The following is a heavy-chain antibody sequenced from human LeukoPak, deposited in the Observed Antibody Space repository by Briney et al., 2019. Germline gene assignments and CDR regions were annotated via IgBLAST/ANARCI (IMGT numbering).Heavy chain of an antibody. J-gene: IGHJ6*04. CDR1: GYTFTSYY. Sequence: GASVKVSCKASGYTFTSYYMHWVRQAPGQGLEWMGIINPSGGSTSYAQKFQGRVTMTRDMSTSTVYMELSSLRSEDTAVYYCARTRYCSSTSCAGMDVWGKGTTVTVSS. V-gene: IGHV1-46*01. CDR2: INPSGGST. D-gene: IGHD2-2*01. CDR3: ARTRYCSSTSCAGMDV.